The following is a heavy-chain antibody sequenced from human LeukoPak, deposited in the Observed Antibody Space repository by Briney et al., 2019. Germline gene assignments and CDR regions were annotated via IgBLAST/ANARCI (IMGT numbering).Heavy chain of an antibody. CDR1: GFTFNNHW. D-gene: IGHD2-2*01. J-gene: IGHJ3*02. CDR2: IKQDGSDK. CDR3: VRDHYIVLGPAAGAFDI. V-gene: IGHV3-7*01. Sequence: GGSLRLSCAASGFTFNNHWMSWVRQAPGKGLERVANIKQDGSDKYYVDSVKGRFTISRDNAKNSLSLQMNSLRAEDTAVYYCVRDHYIVLGPAAGAFDIWGQGTMVTVSS.